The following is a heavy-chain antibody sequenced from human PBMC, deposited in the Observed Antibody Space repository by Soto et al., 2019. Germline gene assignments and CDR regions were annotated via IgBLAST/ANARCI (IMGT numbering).Heavy chain of an antibody. J-gene: IGHJ4*02. D-gene: IGHD1-1*01. Sequence: QVHLQESSPGLVKPSETLSLTCTVSGGSIRSSNYFWGFIRQPPGKGLEWIGSINYSGSTSYNLSLKIRVTISVDTSKNQFSLNLSSVTAADTAVYFCAGITTPGYWGRGTLVTVAS. CDR2: INYSGST. CDR3: AGITTPGY. V-gene: IGHV4-39*01. CDR1: GGSIRSSNYF.